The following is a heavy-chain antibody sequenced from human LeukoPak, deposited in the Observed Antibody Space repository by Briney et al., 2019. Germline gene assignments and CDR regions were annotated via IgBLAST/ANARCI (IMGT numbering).Heavy chain of an antibody. D-gene: IGHD3-16*01. J-gene: IGHJ5*02. CDR3: ARSRGEWFDP. CDR2: INHSGST. Sequence: SETLSLTCAVYGGSFSGYYWSWIRQPPGKGLEWIGEINHSGSTNYNPSLKSRVTISVDTSKNQFSLKLSSVTAADTAVYYCARSRGEWFDPWGQGTLVTVSS. V-gene: IGHV4-34*01. CDR1: GGSFSGYY.